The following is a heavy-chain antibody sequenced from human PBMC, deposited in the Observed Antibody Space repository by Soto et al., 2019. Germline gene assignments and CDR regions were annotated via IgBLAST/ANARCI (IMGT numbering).Heavy chain of an antibody. J-gene: IGHJ6*02. V-gene: IGHV3-30*12. Sequence: GSLRLSCAASGFPFRSYGMHWVRQAPAKGLEWVAVISYDGSNKYYADSVKGRFTISRDNAKNSLYLQMNSPGAEDTAVYYCASFGSVATIPYDYYGMDFGGQGTTVTVS. D-gene: IGHD5-12*01. CDR2: ISYDGSNK. CDR1: GFPFRSYG. CDR3: ASFGSVATIPYDYYGMDF.